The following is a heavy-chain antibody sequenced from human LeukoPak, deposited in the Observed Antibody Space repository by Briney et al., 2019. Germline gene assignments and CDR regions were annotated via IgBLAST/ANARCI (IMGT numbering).Heavy chain of an antibody. D-gene: IGHD6-19*01. J-gene: IGHJ4*02. V-gene: IGHV3-53*01. CDR2: IYSGGST. Sequence: GGSLRLSCAASGFTVSSNYMSWVRQAPGKGLEWVSVIYSGGSTYYADSVKGRFTISRDNSKNTLYLQMNSLRAEDTAVYYCAKYEQWLVELSLSLNYWGQGTLVTVSS. CDR3: AKYEQWLVELSLSLNY. CDR1: GFTVSSNY.